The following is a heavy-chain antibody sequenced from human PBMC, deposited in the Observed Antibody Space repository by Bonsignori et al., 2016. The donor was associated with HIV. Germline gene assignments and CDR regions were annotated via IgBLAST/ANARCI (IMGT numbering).Heavy chain of an antibody. CDR3: ARVRCSSTSCPFDY. Sequence: RQAPGKGLEWIGYIYYSGSTNYNPSLKSRVTISVDTSKNQFSLKLSSVTAADTAVYYCARVRCSSTSCPFDYWGQGTLVTVSS. J-gene: IGHJ4*02. D-gene: IGHD2-2*01. CDR2: IYYSGST. V-gene: IGHV4-59*01.